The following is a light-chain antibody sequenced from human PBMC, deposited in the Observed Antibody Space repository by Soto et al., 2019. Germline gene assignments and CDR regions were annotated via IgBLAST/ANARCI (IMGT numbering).Light chain of an antibody. V-gene: IGKV3-20*01. CDR3: QQYGTSPLT. CDR2: SAS. J-gene: IGKJ4*01. Sequence: EIVLTQSPGTLSLPPGERATLSCRASQTVSSNYLAWYQQKPGQAPRLLIYSASTRATGIPDRFSGSGSGTDFTLTISRLEPEDFAVYYCQQYGTSPLTFGGVPKVYI. CDR1: QTVSSNY.